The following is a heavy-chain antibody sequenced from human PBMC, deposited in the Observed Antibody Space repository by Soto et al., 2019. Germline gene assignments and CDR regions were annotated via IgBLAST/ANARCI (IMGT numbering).Heavy chain of an antibody. V-gene: IGHV1-69*01. CDR2: IIPIFGTA. Sequence: QVQLVQSGAEVKKPGSSVKVSCKASGGTFSSYAISWVRQAPGQGLEWMGGIIPIFGTANYAQKFQGRVTIPADESTSTAYMELSSLRSEDTAVYYCARDKTTVTTRYYYYYGMDVWGQGTTVTVSS. D-gene: IGHD4-4*01. CDR3: ARDKTTVTTRYYYYYGMDV. J-gene: IGHJ6*02. CDR1: GGTFSSYA.